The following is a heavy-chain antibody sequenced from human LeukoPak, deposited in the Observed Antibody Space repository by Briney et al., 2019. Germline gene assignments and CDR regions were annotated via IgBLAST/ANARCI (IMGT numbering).Heavy chain of an antibody. CDR3: ARVLRYCSGGNCYSGGLGYMDV. Sequence: GGSLRLSCAASGFTFSDYYMNWIRQAPGKGLEWVSYISNSGSSIYYADSVKGRFTISRDNAKNSLYLLMNSLRAEDTAVYYCARVLRYCSGGNCYSGGLGYMDVWGKGATVTISS. D-gene: IGHD2-15*01. CDR1: GFTFSDYY. J-gene: IGHJ6*03. V-gene: IGHV3-11*01. CDR2: ISNSGSSI.